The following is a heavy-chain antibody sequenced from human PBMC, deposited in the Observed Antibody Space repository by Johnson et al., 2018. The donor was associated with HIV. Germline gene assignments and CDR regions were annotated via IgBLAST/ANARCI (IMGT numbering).Heavy chain of an antibody. CDR1: RFTFSDYY. CDR2: ISCSGCSI. J-gene: IGHJ3*02. Sequence: QVQLVESGGGLVKPGGSLRLSCVASRFTFSDYYMTWIRQAPGKGLEWVSYISCSGCSIYADSVKGRFTISRDNSKNTLYLQMNSLRAEDTAVYYCAKEFRLGYPPQIDAFDIWGQGTMVTVSS. CDR3: AKEFRLGYPPQIDAFDI. D-gene: IGHD3-9*01. V-gene: IGHV3-11*04.